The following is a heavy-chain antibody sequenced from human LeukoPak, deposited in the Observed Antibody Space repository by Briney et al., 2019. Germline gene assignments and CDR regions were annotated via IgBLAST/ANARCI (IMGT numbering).Heavy chain of an antibody. V-gene: IGHV4-39*01. J-gene: IGHJ4*02. Sequence: SETLSLTCTVSGGSISSSSYYWGWIRQPPGKGLEWIGSIYYSGSTYYNPSLKSRVTISVDTSKNQFSLKLSSVTAADTAVYYCARHQGWFGPFDYWGQGTLVTVSS. CDR3: ARHQGWFGPFDY. CDR1: GGSISSSSYY. D-gene: IGHD3-10*01. CDR2: IYYSGST.